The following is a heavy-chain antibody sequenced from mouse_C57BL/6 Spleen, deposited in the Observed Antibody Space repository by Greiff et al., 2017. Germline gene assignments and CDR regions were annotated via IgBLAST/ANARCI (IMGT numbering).Heavy chain of an antibody. V-gene: IGHV1-82*01. CDR3: ARGLGEMGY. Sequence: VQLQQSGPELVKPGASVKISCKASGYAFSSSWMNWVKQRPGKGLEWIGRIYPGDGDTNYNGKFKGKATLTADKSSSTAYMQLSSLTSEDSAVYFCARGLGEMGYWGQGTSVTVSS. CDR1: GYAFSSSW. J-gene: IGHJ4*01. CDR2: IYPGDGDT. D-gene: IGHD2-4*01.